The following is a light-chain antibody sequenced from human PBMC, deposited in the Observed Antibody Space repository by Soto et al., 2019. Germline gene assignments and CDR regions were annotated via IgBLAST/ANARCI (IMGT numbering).Light chain of an antibody. CDR2: LGS. J-gene: IGKJ2*01. V-gene: IGKV2-28*01. CDR3: MQALQTSYT. Sequence: DIVMTQSPLSLPVTPGEPASISCRSSQSLLNTNGNNYLDWYLQKPGQSPQLLIYLGSNRASGVPDRFSGSGSGTDFTLKISRVEAEDVGIYYCMQALQTSYTFCQGTKLEIK. CDR1: QSLLNTNGNNY.